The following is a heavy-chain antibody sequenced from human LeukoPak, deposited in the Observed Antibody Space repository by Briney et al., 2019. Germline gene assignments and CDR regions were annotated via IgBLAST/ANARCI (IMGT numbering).Heavy chain of an antibody. J-gene: IGHJ3*02. CDR3: AKGSSRPPNAFDI. Sequence: GGSLRLSCAASGFTFSSYSMNWVRQAPGKGLEWVSSISSSSSYIYYADSVKGRFTISRDNAKNSLYLQMNSLRAEDTAVYYCAKGSSRPPNAFDIWGQGTLVTVSS. CDR1: GFTFSSYS. D-gene: IGHD6-6*01. V-gene: IGHV3-21*01. CDR2: ISSSSSYI.